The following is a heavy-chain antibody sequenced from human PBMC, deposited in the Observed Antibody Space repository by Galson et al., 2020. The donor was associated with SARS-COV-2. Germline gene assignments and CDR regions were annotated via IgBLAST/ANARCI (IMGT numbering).Heavy chain of an antibody. J-gene: IGHJ4*02. V-gene: IGHV2-5*02. D-gene: IGHD3-10*01. CDR3: AHRRHAGSGSGTVRRDY. Sequence: SGPTLVKPTQTLTLTCTFSGFSLSTSGVGVGWIRQPPGKALEWLALIYWDDDKRYSPSLKSRLTITKDTSKNQVVLTMTNMDPVDTATYYGAHRRHAGSGSGTVRRDYWGQGTLVTVSS. CDR1: GFSLSTSGVG. CDR2: IYWDDDK.